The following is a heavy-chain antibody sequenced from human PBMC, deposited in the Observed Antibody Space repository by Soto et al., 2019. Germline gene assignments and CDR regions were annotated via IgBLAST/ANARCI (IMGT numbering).Heavy chain of an antibody. Sequence: EVQLLESGGRLVQPGGSLRLSCAASGFSFSIYAMNWVRQAPGKGLEWVSGISGGGGSTYHVDSVKGRFTISRDNSKNTLYLQMNSLIAEDTAVYYCAKDPTSYDSSAQFDAWGQGTLVTVTS. CDR2: ISGGGGST. CDR1: GFSFSIYA. CDR3: AKDPTSYDSSAQFDA. V-gene: IGHV3-23*01. D-gene: IGHD3-22*01. J-gene: IGHJ5*02.